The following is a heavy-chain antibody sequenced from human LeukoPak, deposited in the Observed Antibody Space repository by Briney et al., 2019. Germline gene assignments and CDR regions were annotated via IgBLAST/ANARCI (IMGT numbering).Heavy chain of an antibody. D-gene: IGHD6-13*01. CDR3: ARDSIAATGSFLDY. J-gene: IGHJ4*02. CDR1: GYTFTGYF. Sequence: ASVKVSCKASGYTFTGYFMHWVRQAPGQGLEWMGWINPNSGGIKYAQKFQGRVTMTRDTSINTAYMELISLRSDDTAVYYCARDSIAATGSFLDYWGQGTLVTVSS. CDR2: INPNSGGI. V-gene: IGHV1-2*02.